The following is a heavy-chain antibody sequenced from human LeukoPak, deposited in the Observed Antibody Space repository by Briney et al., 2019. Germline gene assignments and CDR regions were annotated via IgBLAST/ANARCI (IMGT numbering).Heavy chain of an antibody. D-gene: IGHD3-10*01. CDR2: IYYSGST. Sequence: SETLSLTCTVSGGSISSSSYYWGWIRQPPGKGLEWIGSIYYSGSTYYNPSLKSRVTISVDTSKNQFSLKLSSVTAADTAVYYCARGGGTYGSGSYDYWGQGTLVTVSS. CDR3: ARGGGTYGSGSYDY. CDR1: GGSISSSSYY. V-gene: IGHV4-39*07. J-gene: IGHJ4*02.